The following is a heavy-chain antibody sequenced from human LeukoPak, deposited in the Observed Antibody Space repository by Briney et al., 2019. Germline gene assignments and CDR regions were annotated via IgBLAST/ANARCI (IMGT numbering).Heavy chain of an antibody. CDR1: GFTFSSYA. J-gene: IGHJ4*02. CDR3: AKNVESDY. V-gene: IGHV3-23*01. CDR2: ISGSATST. Sequence: SGGSLRLSCAASGFTFSSYATSWVRQAPGKGLEWVSAISGSATSTSYADSEKGRFTISRDNSKNTLYLQMNSLRAEDTAIYYCAKNVESDYWGQGTLVTVSS. D-gene: IGHD1-1*01.